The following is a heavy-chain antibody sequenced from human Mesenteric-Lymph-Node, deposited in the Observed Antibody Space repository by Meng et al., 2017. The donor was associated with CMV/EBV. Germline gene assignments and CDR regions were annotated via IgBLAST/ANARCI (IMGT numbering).Heavy chain of an antibody. J-gene: IGHJ6*02. CDR2: IKSKTDGGTT. CDR3: ARNMIVAPAQYYYYYYGLDV. V-gene: IGHV3-15*01. Sequence: GGSLRLSCAASGFTFSNAWMSWVRQAPGKGLEWVGRIKSKTDGGTTDYAAPVKGRFTISRDDSKNMLYLQMNSLKTEDTAVYYCARNMIVAPAQYYYYYYGLDVWGQGTTVTVSS. D-gene: IGHD3-22*01. CDR1: GFTFSNAW.